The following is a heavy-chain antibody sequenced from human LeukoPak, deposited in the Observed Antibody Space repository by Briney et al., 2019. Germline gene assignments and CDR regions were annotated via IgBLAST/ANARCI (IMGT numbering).Heavy chain of an antibody. CDR3: ARDIVVVVAATYNWFDP. Sequence: SETLSLTCTVSGGSISSGSYYWSWIRQPAGKGLEWIGRIYTSGSANYNPSLKSRVTISVDTSKNQFSLKLSSVTAADTAVYYCARDIVVVVAATYNWFDPWGQGTLVTVSS. CDR2: IYTSGSA. CDR1: GGSISSGSYY. D-gene: IGHD2-15*01. V-gene: IGHV4-61*02. J-gene: IGHJ5*02.